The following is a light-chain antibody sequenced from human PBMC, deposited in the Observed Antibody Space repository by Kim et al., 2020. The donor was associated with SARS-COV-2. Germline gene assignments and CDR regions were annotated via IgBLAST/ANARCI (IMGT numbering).Light chain of an antibody. CDR1: SGSIVSDF. CDR3: QSYDDNIWV. V-gene: IGLV6-57*01. J-gene: IGLJ3*02. Sequence: GKTVIISCTRSSGSIVSDFVQWFQQRPGSSPTTVIYEDHKRPSGVPDRFSGSVDSSSNSASLTISGLRAEDEADYYCQSYDDNIWVFGGGTQLTV. CDR2: EDH.